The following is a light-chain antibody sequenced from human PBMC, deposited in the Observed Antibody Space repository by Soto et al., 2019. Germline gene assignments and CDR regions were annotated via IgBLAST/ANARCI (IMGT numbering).Light chain of an antibody. CDR2: GGS. CDR3: QKFNKWPWT. J-gene: IGKJ1*01. Sequence: EIVLTQSPGTLSLAPGERATISCRTSQSVNSSYLAWYQQKPGQAPRLLIYGGSTRATGIPARFSGSGSGTEFTLTISSLQSEDFAVYYCQKFNKWPWTFGQGTKVDIK. CDR1: QSVNSSY. V-gene: IGKV3-15*01.